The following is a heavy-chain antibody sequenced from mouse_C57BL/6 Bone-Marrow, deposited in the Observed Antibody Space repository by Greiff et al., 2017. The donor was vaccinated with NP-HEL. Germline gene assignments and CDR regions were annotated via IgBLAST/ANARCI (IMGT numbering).Heavy chain of an antibody. Sequence: QVQLQQSGAELVKPGASVKISCKASGYEFSNYWMNWVKQRPGKGLEWIGQIYPGDGDTNYNGKFKDKATLTADTSSSTAYMQLSRLTSEDSAVFCCARGVAGGEGTLFTVFA. V-gene: IGHV1-80*01. CDR3: ARGVA. CDR2: IYPGDGDT. J-gene: IGHJ3*01. CDR1: GYEFSNYW.